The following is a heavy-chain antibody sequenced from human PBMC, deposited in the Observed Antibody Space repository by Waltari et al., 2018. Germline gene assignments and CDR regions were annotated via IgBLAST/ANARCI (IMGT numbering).Heavy chain of an antibody. CDR2: ILYDGSDD. Sequence: QMYMVESGGTVVQPGTSLTLSCAAPGFTFNKNNMHWVRQAPGKGLEWVSFILYDGSDDSYADSLKGRFTISRDNSKHTIFLQMIGLKGEDTAVYFCAKDSGSGGYAFDVWGQGTMVTVSS. J-gene: IGHJ3*01. CDR3: AKDSGSGGYAFDV. V-gene: IGHV3-30*02. CDR1: GFTFNKNN. D-gene: IGHD1-26*01.